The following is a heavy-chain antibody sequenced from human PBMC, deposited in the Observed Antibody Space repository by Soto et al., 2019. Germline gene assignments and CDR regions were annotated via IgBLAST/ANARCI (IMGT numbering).Heavy chain of an antibody. CDR3: ARGGYNYGTDY. CDR2: IWYDGSNK. D-gene: IGHD5-18*01. V-gene: IGHV3-33*01. J-gene: IGHJ4*02. CDR1: GFTFSSYG. Sequence: GGSLRLSCAASGFTFSSYGMHWVRQAPGKGLEWVAVIWYDGSNKNYADSVKGRFTISRDNSKNTLYLQMNSLRAEDTAVYYCARGGYNYGTDYWGQGTLVTVSS.